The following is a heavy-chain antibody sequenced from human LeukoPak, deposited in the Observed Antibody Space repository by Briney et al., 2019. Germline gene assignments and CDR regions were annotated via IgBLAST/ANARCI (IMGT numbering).Heavy chain of an antibody. CDR1: GFTFSTYT. CDR3: VRGDSGDY. J-gene: IGHJ4*02. V-gene: IGHV3-21*01. D-gene: IGHD3-22*01. Sequence: NPGGSLRLSCAASGFTFSTYTMNWVRQAPGKGLEWVSSIPASGTYSHHADSVKGRFTNSRDNAKNSLYLDMDNLRAEDTAVYYCVRGDSGDYWGQGTLVTVSS. CDR2: IPASGTYS.